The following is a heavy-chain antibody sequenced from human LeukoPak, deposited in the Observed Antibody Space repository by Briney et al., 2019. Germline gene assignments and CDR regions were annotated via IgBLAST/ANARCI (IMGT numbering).Heavy chain of an antibody. J-gene: IGHJ4*02. D-gene: IGHD2-21*02. Sequence: PSETLSLTCTVSGGSISSGDYYWRWIRQPPGKGLEWIGYIYYRENTYYNPSLKSRVTISVDTSKSQFSLKLTSVTAADTAVYYCAREILAYCGGDCYSAPFDYWGQGTLVTVSS. V-gene: IGHV4-30-4*01. CDR1: GGSISSGDYY. CDR3: AREILAYCGGDCYSAPFDY. CDR2: IYYRENT.